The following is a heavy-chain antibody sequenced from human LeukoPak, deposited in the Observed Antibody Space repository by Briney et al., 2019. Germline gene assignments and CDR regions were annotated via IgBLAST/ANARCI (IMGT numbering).Heavy chain of an antibody. V-gene: IGHV4-38-2*01. CDR2: IYYSGST. D-gene: IGHD5-24*01. CDR1: GFTFSDYH. Sequence: LRLSCAASGFTFSDYHMSWIRQPPGKVLEWIGSIYYSGSTYYNPSLKSRVTISVDTSRNQFSLKLSSVTAADTAVYYCARTLGWNWFDPWGQGTLVTVSS. J-gene: IGHJ5*02. CDR3: ARTLGWNWFDP.